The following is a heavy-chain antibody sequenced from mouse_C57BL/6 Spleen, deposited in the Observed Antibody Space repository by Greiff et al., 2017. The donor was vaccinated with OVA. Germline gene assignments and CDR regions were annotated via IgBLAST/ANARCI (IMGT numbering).Heavy chain of an antibody. CDR2: IDPSDSET. CDR3: ARSSSYYGRDYFDY. J-gene: IGHJ2*01. V-gene: IGHV1-52*01. CDR1: GYTFTSYW. Sequence: VQLQQPGAELVRPGSSVKLSCKASGYTFTSYWMHWVKQRPIQGLEWIGNIDPSDSETHYNQKFKDKATLTVDKSSSTAYMQLSSLTSEDSAVYYCARSSSYYGRDYFDYWGQGTTLTVSS. D-gene: IGHD1-1*01.